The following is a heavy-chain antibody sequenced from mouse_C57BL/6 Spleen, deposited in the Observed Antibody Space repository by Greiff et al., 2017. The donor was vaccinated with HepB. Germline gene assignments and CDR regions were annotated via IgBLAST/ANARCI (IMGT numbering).Heavy chain of an antibody. CDR3: ARYYYGSSDWYFDV. CDR2: ISSGSSTI. Sequence: EVMLVESGGGLVKPGGSLKLSCAASGFTFSDYGMHWVRQAPEKGLEWVAYISSGSSTIYYADTVKGRFTISRDNAKNTLFLQMTSLRSEDTAMYYCARYYYGSSDWYFDVWGTGTTVTVSS. D-gene: IGHD1-1*01. J-gene: IGHJ1*03. V-gene: IGHV5-17*01. CDR1: GFTFSDYG.